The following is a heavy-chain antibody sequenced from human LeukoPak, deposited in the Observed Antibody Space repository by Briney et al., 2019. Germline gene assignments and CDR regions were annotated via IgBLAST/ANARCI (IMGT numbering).Heavy chain of an antibody. CDR1: GYTFTSYG. CDR3: ARLEIRDYYGSGSYYPHSGMDV. J-gene: IGHJ6*02. D-gene: IGHD3-10*01. V-gene: IGHV1-18*01. CDR2: ISAYNGNT. Sequence: ASVKVSCTASGYTFTSYGISWVRQAPGQGLEWMGWISAYNGNTNYAQKLQGRVTMTTDTSTSTAYMELRSLRSDDTAVYYCARLEIRDYYGSGSYYPHSGMDVWGQGTTVTVSS.